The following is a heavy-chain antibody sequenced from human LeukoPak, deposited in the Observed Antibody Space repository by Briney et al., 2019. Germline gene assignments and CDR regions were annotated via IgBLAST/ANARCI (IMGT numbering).Heavy chain of an antibody. V-gene: IGHV1-8*01. CDR1: GYTFTSYD. D-gene: IGHD2-8*01. J-gene: IGHJ6*02. CDR2: MNPNSGNT. Sequence: ASVKVSCKASGYTFTSYDINWVRQATGQGLEWMGWMNPNSGNTGYAQKFQGRVTMTRNTSISTAYMELSSLRSEDTAVYYCARGREVYATLGYYYYYYGMDVWGQGTTVTVSS. CDR3: ARGREVYATLGYYYYYYGMDV.